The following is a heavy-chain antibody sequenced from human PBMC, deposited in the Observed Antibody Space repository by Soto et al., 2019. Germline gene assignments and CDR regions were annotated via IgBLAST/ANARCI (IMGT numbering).Heavy chain of an antibody. CDR2: IIPVFGTP. CDR3: ARDSPYCSSTSCFYL. J-gene: IGHJ3*01. CDR1: GGAFSSYA. Sequence: SVKVSCKPSGGAFSSYAFSWVRQAPGQGLEWLGGIIPVFGTPTYAQRFQGRVTITADGSTRTAYMELSSLRSDDTAMYFCARDSPYCSSTSCFYLWGQGTMVTVSS. D-gene: IGHD2-2*01. V-gene: IGHV1-69*13.